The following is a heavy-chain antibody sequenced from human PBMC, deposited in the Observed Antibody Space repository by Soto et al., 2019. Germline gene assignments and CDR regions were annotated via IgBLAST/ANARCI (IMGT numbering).Heavy chain of an antibody. CDR2: ISTYKGNT. CDR1: GYTFTSYG. CDR3: AHRAPAFDY. J-gene: IGHJ4*02. V-gene: IGHV1-18*01. Sequence: QVQLVQSGPEVKKPGASVKVSCKTSGYTFTSYGISWVRQAPGQGLEWMGWISTYKGNTNYAQKFQGRVTMTTDTSPSTAYMELRSLRSDDTAVYYCAHRAPAFDYWGQGTLVTVSS.